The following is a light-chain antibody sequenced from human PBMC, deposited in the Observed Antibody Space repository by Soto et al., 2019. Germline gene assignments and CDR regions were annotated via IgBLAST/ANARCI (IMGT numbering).Light chain of an antibody. CDR3: CSSAPSRTVV. CDR1: STDIGAYNH. J-gene: IGLJ1*01. V-gene: IGLV2-23*01. CDR2: EGN. Sequence: QSVLTQPASVSGSPGQSITISCTGTSTDIGAYNHVSWYQQHPGKVPQLIIYEGNKRPSGVSNRFSGSEPGNTASLTISGLQAEYEADYYCCSSAPSRTVVFGTGTK.